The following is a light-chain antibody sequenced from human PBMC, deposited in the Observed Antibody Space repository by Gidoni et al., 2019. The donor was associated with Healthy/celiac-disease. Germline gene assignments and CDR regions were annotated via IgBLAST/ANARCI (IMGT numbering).Light chain of an antibody. CDR3: QSYDSSLSGV. Sequence: QSVLTQQPSVAGAPGQRVTSTGTGSSSNIGAGYDVHWYQQHPGTAPKILIYGNSNRPSGGPDRFTGSKSGTSASLASTGLQAEDEADYYCQSYDSSLSGVFGGGTKLTVL. V-gene: IGLV1-40*01. CDR2: GNS. J-gene: IGLJ2*01. CDR1: SSNIGAGYD.